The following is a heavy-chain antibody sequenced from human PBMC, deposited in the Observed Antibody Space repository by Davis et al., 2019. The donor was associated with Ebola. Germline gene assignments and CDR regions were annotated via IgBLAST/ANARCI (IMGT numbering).Heavy chain of an antibody. CDR3: ARQGTLKGGMDV. CDR1: GYSFSNSW. J-gene: IGHJ6*02. V-gene: IGHV5-51*01. CDR2: IYPGDSDT. Sequence: KVSCKGSGYSFSNSWIAWVRQMPGKGLEWMGIIYPGDSDTRYSPSFQGQVTISADKSISTAYLQWSSLKASDTAMYYCARQGTLKGGMDVWGQGTTVTVSS. D-gene: IGHD3-10*01.